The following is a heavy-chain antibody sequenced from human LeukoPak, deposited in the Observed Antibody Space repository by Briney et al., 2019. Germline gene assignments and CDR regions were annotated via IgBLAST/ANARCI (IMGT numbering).Heavy chain of an antibody. CDR1: GYTFTSYA. J-gene: IGHJ4*02. D-gene: IGHD3-9*01. CDR3: ARGTRLGYFDWLAFDY. V-gene: IGHV1-3*01. Sequence: GASVKVSCKASGYTFTSYAMHWVRQARGQRLEWMGWINAGNGNTKYSQKFQGRVTITRDTSASTAYMELSSLRSEDTAVYYCARGTRLGYFDWLAFDYWGQGTLVTVSS. CDR2: INAGNGNT.